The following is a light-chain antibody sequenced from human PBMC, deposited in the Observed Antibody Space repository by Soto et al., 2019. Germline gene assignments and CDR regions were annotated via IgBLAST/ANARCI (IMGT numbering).Light chain of an antibody. Sequence: DIQMTQSPFTLSASVGDRVTITCRASQSISSWLAWYQQKPGKAPKLLIYDASSLESGVPSRFSGSGSGTEFTLTISSLQPDDFATYYCQQYNSYSWTFGQGTKLEIK. J-gene: IGKJ2*01. CDR2: DAS. CDR1: QSISSW. V-gene: IGKV1-5*01. CDR3: QQYNSYSWT.